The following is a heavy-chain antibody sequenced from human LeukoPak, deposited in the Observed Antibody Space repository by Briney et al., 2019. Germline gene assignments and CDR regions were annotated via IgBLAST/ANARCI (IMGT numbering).Heavy chain of an antibody. V-gene: IGHV3-9*01. J-gene: IGHJ4*02. D-gene: IGHD1-26*01. Sequence: GRSLRLSCAASGFNFDDYTMHWVRQAPGKGLEWVSSISWNSGRIDYADSVKGRFTISRDNAKNSLYLQMNSLRAEDTAVYYCARVRVTVGATRAFDYWGQGTLVTVSS. CDR3: ARVRVTVGATRAFDY. CDR1: GFNFDDYT. CDR2: ISWNSGRI.